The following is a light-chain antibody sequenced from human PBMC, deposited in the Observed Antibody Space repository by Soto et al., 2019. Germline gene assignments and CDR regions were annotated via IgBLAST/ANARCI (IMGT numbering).Light chain of an antibody. CDR2: WAS. J-gene: IGKJ4*01. CDR3: HQDGGTPLT. V-gene: IGKV4-1*01. CDR1: ESIFYRSNSKNF. Sequence: IVMTQSPDSLAVSLGERATINCKSSESIFYRSNSKNFLAWYQQKSRQPPKLLISWASTRESGVPDRFSGSGSGTNVTLTISSLQAEDVAVYYCHQDGGTPLTFGGGTKVEVK.